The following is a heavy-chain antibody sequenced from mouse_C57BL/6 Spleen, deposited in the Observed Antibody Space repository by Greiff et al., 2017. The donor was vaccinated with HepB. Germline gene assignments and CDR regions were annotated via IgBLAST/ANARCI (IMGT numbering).Heavy chain of an antibody. CDR2: IYPGDGDT. CDR1: GYAFSSSW. Sequence: QVQLQQSGPELVKPGASVKISCKASGYAFSSSWMNWVKQRPGKGLEWIGRIYPGDGDTNYNGKFKGKATLTADKSSSTAYMQLSSLTSEDSAVYFCARGGFTTVVAEYFDYWGQGTTLTVSS. V-gene: IGHV1-82*01. D-gene: IGHD1-1*01. J-gene: IGHJ2*01. CDR3: ARGGFTTVVAEYFDY.